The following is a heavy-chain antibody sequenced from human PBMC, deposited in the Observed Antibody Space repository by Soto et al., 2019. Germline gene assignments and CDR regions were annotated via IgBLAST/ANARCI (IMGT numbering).Heavy chain of an antibody. CDR1: GYTFTSYY. CDR2: INPSGGST. D-gene: IGHD6-19*01. CDR3: ARQLSAVAGNNWFDP. V-gene: IGHV1-46*01. J-gene: IGHJ5*02. Sequence: QVQLVQSGAEVKKPGASVKVSCKASGYTFTSYYMHWVQQAPGQGLEWMGIINPSGGSTSYAQKFQGRVTMPRDPSTSTVYMELSSLTSEDTAVYYCARQLSAVAGNNWFDPWGQGTLVTVSS.